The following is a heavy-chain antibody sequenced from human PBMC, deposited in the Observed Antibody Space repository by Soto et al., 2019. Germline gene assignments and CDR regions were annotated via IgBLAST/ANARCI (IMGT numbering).Heavy chain of an antibody. CDR1: GGSISSYY. V-gene: IGHV4-59*01. J-gene: IGHJ4*02. D-gene: IGHD2-15*01. CDR3: ARGPVADFDY. Sequence: SETLSLTCTVSGGSISSYYWGWIRQPPGKGLEWIGYIYYSGSTNYNPSLKSRVTISVDTSKNQFSLKLSSVTAADPAAYYCARGPVADFDYWGQGTLVTVSS. CDR2: IYYSGST.